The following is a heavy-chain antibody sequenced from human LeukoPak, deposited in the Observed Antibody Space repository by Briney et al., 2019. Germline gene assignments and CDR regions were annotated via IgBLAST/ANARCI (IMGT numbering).Heavy chain of an antibody. V-gene: IGHV3-21*01. J-gene: IGHJ4*02. D-gene: IGHD1-14*01. CDR2: ISSSSSYI. CDR3: ARAYREIPHFDY. Sequence: KSGGALRLSCAASGFTFSSYSMNWVRQAPGKVLEWVSSISSSSSYIYYADSVKGRFTISRDNAKNSLYLQMNSLRDEDTAVYYCARAYREIPHFDYWGQGTLVTVSS. CDR1: GFTFSSYS.